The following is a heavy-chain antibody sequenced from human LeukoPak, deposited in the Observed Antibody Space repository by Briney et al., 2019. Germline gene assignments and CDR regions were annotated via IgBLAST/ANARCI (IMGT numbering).Heavy chain of an antibody. Sequence: SETLSLTCTVSGGSISSSSYYWGWIRQPPGKGLEWIGSIYYSGSTYYNPSLKSRVTMSVDTSKNQFSLKLSSVTAADTAVYYCARALLRDAFDIWGQGTMVTVSS. CDR2: IYYSGST. CDR1: GGSISSSSYY. CDR3: ARALLRDAFDI. D-gene: IGHD3-22*01. J-gene: IGHJ3*02. V-gene: IGHV4-39*07.